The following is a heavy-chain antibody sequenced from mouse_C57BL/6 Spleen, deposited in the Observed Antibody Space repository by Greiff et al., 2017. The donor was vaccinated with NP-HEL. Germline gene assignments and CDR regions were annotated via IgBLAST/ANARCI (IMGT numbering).Heavy chain of an antibody. J-gene: IGHJ2*01. D-gene: IGHD1-1*01. Sequence: VKLQQPGAELVMPGASVMLSCKASGYTFTSYWMHWVKQRPGQGLEWIGEIDPSDSYTNYNQKFKGKSTLTVDKSSSTAYMQLSSLTSEDSAVYYCARSGYYGSRYFDYWGQGTTLTVSS. CDR1: GYTFTSYW. CDR2: IDPSDSYT. CDR3: ARSGYYGSRYFDY. V-gene: IGHV1-69*01.